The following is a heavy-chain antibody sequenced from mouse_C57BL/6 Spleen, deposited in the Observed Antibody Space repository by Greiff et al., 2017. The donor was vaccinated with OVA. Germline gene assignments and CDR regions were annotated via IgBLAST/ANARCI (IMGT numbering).Heavy chain of an antibody. V-gene: IGHV14-2*01. CDR1: GFNIKDYY. D-gene: IGHD1-1*01. J-gene: IGHJ1*03. Sequence: EVQLQESGAELVKPGASVKLSCTASGFNIKDYYMHWVKQRTEQGLEWIGRIDPEDGETKYAPKFQGKATLTADTSSNTAYLQLSSLTSEDTAVYYWVPYYYGSSDDVEGWGTGTTVTVSS. CDR2: IDPEDGET. CDR3: VPYYYGSSDDVEG.